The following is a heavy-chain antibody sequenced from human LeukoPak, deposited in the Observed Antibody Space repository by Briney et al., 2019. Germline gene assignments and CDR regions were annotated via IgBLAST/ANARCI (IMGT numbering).Heavy chain of an antibody. Sequence: SETLSLTCAVYGGSFSGYDWSWIRQPPGKGLEWIGEINHSGSTNYNPSLKSRVTISVDTSKNQFSLKLSSVAAADTAVYYCAIQLERPGTFDYWGQGTLVTVSS. CDR2: INHSGST. CDR3: AIQLERPGTFDY. J-gene: IGHJ4*02. D-gene: IGHD1-1*01. V-gene: IGHV4-34*01. CDR1: GGSFSGYD.